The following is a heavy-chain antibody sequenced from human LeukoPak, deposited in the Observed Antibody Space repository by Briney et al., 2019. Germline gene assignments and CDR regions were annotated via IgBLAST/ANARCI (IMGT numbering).Heavy chain of an antibody. CDR3: ARVPYYDSSGYYYYYMDV. Sequence: GASVKVSCKASGYTFTRYYMHWVRQAPGQGLEWMGWINPNSGGTNYAQKFQGRVTMTRDTSISTAYMGLSRLRSDDTAVYYCARVPYYDSSGYYYYYMDVWGKGTTVTISS. V-gene: IGHV1-2*02. D-gene: IGHD3-22*01. CDR1: GYTFTRYY. J-gene: IGHJ6*03. CDR2: INPNSGGT.